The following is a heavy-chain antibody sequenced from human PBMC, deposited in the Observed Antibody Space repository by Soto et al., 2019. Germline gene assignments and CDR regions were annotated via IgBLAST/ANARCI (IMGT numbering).Heavy chain of an antibody. CDR2: IRTKVNSYET. CDR1: GFNLSDSA. J-gene: IGHJ5*02. Sequence: EVQLVESGGGLVQPGGSLKLSCAASGFNLSDSAMHWVRQASGQGLEWLGRIRTKVNSYETAYAASVKGRFIISRDDSKNTAYLQMNSLETEDTAVYYCSRPYSSGLNWLDPWGQGTLVTVSS. CDR3: SRPYSSGLNWLDP. V-gene: IGHV3-73*01. D-gene: IGHD6-19*01.